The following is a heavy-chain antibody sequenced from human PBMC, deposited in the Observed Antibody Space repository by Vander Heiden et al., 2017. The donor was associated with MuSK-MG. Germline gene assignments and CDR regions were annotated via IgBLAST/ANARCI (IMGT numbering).Heavy chain of an antibody. J-gene: IGHJ1*01. CDR1: GFSLSTSGVG. CDR2: IYWDDDK. Sequence: QITLKESGPTLVKPTQTLTLTCTFSGFSLSTSGVGVGWIRQPPGKALEWLALIYWDDDKRYSPALKSRLTITKDTSKKKVVLTMTKMEPVDTATYYSAQSSSWSDYFKHWGQGTMVTVYS. V-gene: IGHV2-5*02. D-gene: IGHD6-13*01. CDR3: AQSSSWSDYFKH.